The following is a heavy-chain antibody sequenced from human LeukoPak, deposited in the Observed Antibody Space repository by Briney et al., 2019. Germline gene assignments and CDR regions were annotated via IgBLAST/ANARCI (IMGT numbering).Heavy chain of an antibody. CDR1: GFTFSSNW. Sequence: GGSLRLSCAASGFTFSSNWMHWVRQAPGKGLVWVSRIKSDGSSTSYADSVKGRFTISRDNAKNTLYLQMNSLRAEDTAVYYCALFGWPYYWGQGTLVTVSS. J-gene: IGHJ4*02. V-gene: IGHV3-74*01. D-gene: IGHD3-16*01. CDR3: ALFGWPYY. CDR2: IKSDGSST.